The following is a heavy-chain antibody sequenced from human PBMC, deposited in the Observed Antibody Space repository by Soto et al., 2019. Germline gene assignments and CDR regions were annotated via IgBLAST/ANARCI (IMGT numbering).Heavy chain of an antibody. Sequence: ASVKVSCKASGYTFTSYDINWVRQATGQGLEWMGWMNPNSGNTGYAQKFQGRVTMTRNTSISTAYMELSSLRSEDTAVYYCAREISGSYRFAYCGQGTLVTVSS. V-gene: IGHV1-8*01. CDR2: MNPNSGNT. D-gene: IGHD1-26*01. CDR3: AREISGSYRFAY. CDR1: GYTFTSYD. J-gene: IGHJ4*02.